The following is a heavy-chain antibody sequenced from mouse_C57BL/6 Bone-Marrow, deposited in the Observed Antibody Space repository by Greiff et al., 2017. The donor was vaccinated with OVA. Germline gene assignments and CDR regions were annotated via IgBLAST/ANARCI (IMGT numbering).Heavy chain of an antibody. D-gene: IGHD1-1*01. CDR3: ARGGLLRYCYAMDD. CDR2: IYPRSGNT. V-gene: IGHV1-81*01. Sequence: VQLQQSGAELARPGASVKLSCKASGYTFTSYGISWVKQRTGQGLEWIGEIYPRSGNTYYNKKFKGKATLTADKSSSTAYMELRSLTSEDSAVYFCARGGLLRYCYAMDDWGQGTSVTVSS. CDR1: GYTFTSYG. J-gene: IGHJ4*01.